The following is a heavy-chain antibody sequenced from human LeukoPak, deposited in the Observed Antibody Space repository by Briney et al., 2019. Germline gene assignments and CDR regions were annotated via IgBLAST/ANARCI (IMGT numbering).Heavy chain of an antibody. D-gene: IGHD3-9*01. Sequence: STNYNPSLKSRVTISVDTSKNQFSLKLSSVTAADTAVYYCARVRDYDILTGYWSRYAFDIWGQGTVVTVSS. V-gene: IGHV4-59*01. CDR3: ARVRDYDILTGYWSRYAFDI. CDR2: ST. J-gene: IGHJ3*02.